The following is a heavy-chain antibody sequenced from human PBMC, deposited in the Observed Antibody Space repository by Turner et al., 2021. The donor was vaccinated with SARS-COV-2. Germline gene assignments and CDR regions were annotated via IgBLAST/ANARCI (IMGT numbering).Heavy chain of an antibody. CDR1: GLTFSSYW. CDR3: ATGGYSYHH. V-gene: IGHV3-7*03. CDR2: IKQDESEK. Sequence: EVQEVESGGVLVETGGSVRLSCAVSGLTFSSYWMSWVRQAPGKGLEWVANIKQDESEKNYVDSVKGRFTISRDNAKNSLYLQMNSLRAEDTAVYYCATGGYSYHHWGQGTLVTVSS. D-gene: IGHD5-18*01. J-gene: IGHJ4*02.